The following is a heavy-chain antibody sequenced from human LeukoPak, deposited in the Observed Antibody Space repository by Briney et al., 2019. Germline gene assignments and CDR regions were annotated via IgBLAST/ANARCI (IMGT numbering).Heavy chain of an antibody. D-gene: IGHD2-15*01. Sequence: ASVKVSCKASGYTSNSYGISWVRQATGQGREWMGWMNPNSGNTGYAQKFQGRVTITRNTSISTAYMELSSLRSEDTAVYYCARGLVGAAPFDYWGQGTLVTVSS. J-gene: IGHJ4*02. CDR3: ARGLVGAAPFDY. V-gene: IGHV1-8*03. CDR1: GYTSNSYG. CDR2: MNPNSGNT.